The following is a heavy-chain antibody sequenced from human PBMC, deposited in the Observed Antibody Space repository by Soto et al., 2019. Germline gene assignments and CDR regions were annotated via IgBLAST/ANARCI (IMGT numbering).Heavy chain of an antibody. CDR1: GYSFASYW. V-gene: IGHV5-51*01. J-gene: IGHJ6*02. CDR3: ARTRSFTLGFYYDGMDV. CDR2: IYPGDSGT. Sequence: PGESLKISCQGSGYSFASYWIGWLRQMPGKDLEWMGIIYPGDSGTRYSPSFQGQVTISADKSLRTAYLQWTSLKASDTALYYCARTRSFTLGFYYDGMDVWGQGTTVTVSS. D-gene: IGHD6-6*01.